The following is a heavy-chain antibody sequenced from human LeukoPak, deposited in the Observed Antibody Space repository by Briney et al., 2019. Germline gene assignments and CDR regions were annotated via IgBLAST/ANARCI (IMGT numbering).Heavy chain of an antibody. V-gene: IGHV3-21*01. Sequence: GGSLRLSCAASGFTFSSYSMNWVRQAPGKGLEWVASISSSSTYIYFANSVRGRFTISRDNAKNSLYLQMNSLRAEDTAVYYCAKDSPSRTATTEVPVDYWGQGTLVTVSS. D-gene: IGHD1/OR15-1a*01. CDR1: GFTFSSYS. CDR3: AKDSPSRTATTEVPVDY. CDR2: ISSSSTYI. J-gene: IGHJ4*02.